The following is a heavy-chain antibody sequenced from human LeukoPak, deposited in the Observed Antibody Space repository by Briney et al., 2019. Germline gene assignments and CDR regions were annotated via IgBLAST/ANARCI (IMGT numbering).Heavy chain of an antibody. Sequence: ASVKVSCKASGYTFTSYDINWVRQATGQGLEWMGWMNPNSGNTGYAQKFQGRVTMTRNTSISTAYMELSSLRSEDTAVYYCAREPYYYDSSGYYRLYYFDYWGQGTLVTVSS. CDR2: MNPNSGNT. D-gene: IGHD3-22*01. V-gene: IGHV1-8*01. CDR1: GYTFTSYD. CDR3: AREPYYYDSSGYYRLYYFDY. J-gene: IGHJ4*02.